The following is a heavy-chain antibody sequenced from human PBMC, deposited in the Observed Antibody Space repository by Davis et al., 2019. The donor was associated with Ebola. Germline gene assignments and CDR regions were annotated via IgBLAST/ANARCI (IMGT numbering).Heavy chain of an antibody. CDR2: ISGSGRGT. V-gene: IGHV3-23*01. CDR1: GFTFSSYA. Sequence: GESLKISCAASGFTFSSYAMSWVRQAPGKGLEWVSTISGSGRGTYYADSVKGRFTISRDNSKNTLYLQINSLSVEDTAVYYCAKEADAGSFDCWGQGTLVTVSS. CDR3: AKEADAGSFDC. J-gene: IGHJ4*02. D-gene: IGHD6-13*01.